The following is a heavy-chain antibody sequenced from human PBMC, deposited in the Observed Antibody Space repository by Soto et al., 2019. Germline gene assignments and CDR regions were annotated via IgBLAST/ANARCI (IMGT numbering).Heavy chain of an antibody. J-gene: IGHJ5*02. Sequence: TLSLTCTVSGGSISSGGYYWSWIRQRPGKGLEWIGYIYYSGSTYYNPSLKSRVTISVDTSKNQFSLKLSSVTAADTAVYYCARFYYGSGSVSWFDPWGQGTLVTVSS. CDR2: IYYSGST. D-gene: IGHD3-10*01. CDR3: ARFYYGSGSVSWFDP. CDR1: GGSISSGGYY. V-gene: IGHV4-31*03.